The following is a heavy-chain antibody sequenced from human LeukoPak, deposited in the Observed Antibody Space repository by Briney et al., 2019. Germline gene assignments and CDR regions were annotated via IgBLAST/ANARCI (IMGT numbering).Heavy chain of an antibody. CDR1: GFTFSSYS. J-gene: IGHJ4*02. CDR2: ISSSSSHI. D-gene: IGHD3-22*01. Sequence: PGGSLRLSCAASGFTFSSYSMNWVRQAPGKGLEWVSSISSSSSHIYYADSVKGRFTISRDNAKNSLYLQMNSLRAEDTAVYYCAAPLDYYDWGQGTLVTVSS. CDR3: AAPLDYYD. V-gene: IGHV3-21*01.